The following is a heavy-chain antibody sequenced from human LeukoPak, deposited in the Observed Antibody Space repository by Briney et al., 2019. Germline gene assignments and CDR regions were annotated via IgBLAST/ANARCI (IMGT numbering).Heavy chain of an antibody. V-gene: IGHV4-4*07. CDR3: ARGSEYSSSSYWFDP. J-gene: IGHJ5*02. CDR2: IYTSGST. CDR1: GGSISSYY. Sequence: SETLSLTCTVSGGSISSYYWSWIRQPAGKGLEWIGRIYTSGSTNYNPSLKSRVTMSVDTSKNQFSLKLSSVTAADTAVYYCARGSEYSSSSYWFDPWGQGTLVTVSS. D-gene: IGHD6-6*01.